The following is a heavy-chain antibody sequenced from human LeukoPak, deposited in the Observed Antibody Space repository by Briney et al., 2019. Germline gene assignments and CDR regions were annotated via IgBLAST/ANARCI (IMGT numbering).Heavy chain of an antibody. CDR1: GYTFTSYY. J-gene: IGHJ4*02. CDR2: INPSGGST. V-gene: IGHV1-46*01. CDR3: ARETNYYDSSGYHDY. Sequence: GSVTVSCKASGYTFTSYYMHWVRQAPGQGLEWMGIINPSGGSTSYAQRFQGRVTMTRDTSTSTVYMEVSRLRAEDTAVYYCARETNYYDSSGYHDYWGQGTLVTVSS. D-gene: IGHD3-22*01.